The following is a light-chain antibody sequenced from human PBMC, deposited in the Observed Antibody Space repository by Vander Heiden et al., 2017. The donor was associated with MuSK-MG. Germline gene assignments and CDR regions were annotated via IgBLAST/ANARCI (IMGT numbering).Light chain of an antibody. J-gene: IGKJ1*01. CDR1: QSVSSY. Sequence: EIVLTQSPATLSLSPGERATLSCRASQSVSSYLAWYQQKPGQPPRLLIYGASNRATGFPARFSGSGSGTDFTLTISSLEPEDFAIYYCQQRSNWPWTCGQGTKVEIK. CDR3: QQRSNWPWT. V-gene: IGKV3-11*01. CDR2: GAS.